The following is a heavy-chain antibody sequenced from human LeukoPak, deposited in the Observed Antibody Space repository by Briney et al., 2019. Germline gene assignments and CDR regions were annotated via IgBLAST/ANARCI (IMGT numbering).Heavy chain of an antibody. CDR3: ARAAAGGDDPFDV. CDR1: GYTFKNYD. J-gene: IGHJ3*01. Sequence: GASVKVSCKASGYTFKNYDINWVRQAPGQGLEWMAWMNPNNDNAGSAQKFQGRVTMTRDTSINTAYMEPSSLRSDDTGVYYCARAAAGGDDPFDVWGQGSLIIVS. D-gene: IGHD6-25*01. CDR2: MNPNNDNA. V-gene: IGHV1-8*01.